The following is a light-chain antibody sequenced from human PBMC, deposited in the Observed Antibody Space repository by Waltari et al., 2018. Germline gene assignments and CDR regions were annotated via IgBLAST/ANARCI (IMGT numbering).Light chain of an antibody. CDR2: ADS. CDR3: QQSYNTPFT. Sequence: DIQMTQSPSSLSASVGDGVSITCRASQSITTYLHWYQQKPGKAPKLLIYADSNLQSGVPSRFSGSGSGPDFTLTISSLQPEDFATYYCQQSYNTPFTFGGGTKVEIK. CDR1: QSITTY. J-gene: IGKJ4*01. V-gene: IGKV1-39*01.